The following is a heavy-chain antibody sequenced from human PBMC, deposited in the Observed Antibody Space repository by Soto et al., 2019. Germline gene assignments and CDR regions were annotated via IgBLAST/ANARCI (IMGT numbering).Heavy chain of an antibody. CDR3: AREDNGDNDSAFDP. J-gene: IGHJ5*02. CDR2: IYTSGNT. Sequence: LSLTCTVSGGSISNYYWSWIRQPAGQGLEWIGRIYTSGNTNYNPSLKGRVTMSVDMSKNQFSLKLSSVAAADTAAYYCAREDNGDNDSAFDPWGQGTLVTVSS. CDR1: GGSISNYY. D-gene: IGHD4-17*01. V-gene: IGHV4-4*07.